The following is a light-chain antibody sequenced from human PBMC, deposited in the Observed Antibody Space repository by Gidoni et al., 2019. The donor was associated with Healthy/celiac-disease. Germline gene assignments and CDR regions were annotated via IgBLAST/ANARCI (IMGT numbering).Light chain of an antibody. CDR1: QSVSSY. V-gene: IGKV3-11*01. CDR2: DAS. Sequence: EIVLTQSPATLSLSPGDRATLSCRASQSVSSYLAWYQQKPGQAPRLLNYDASNRATGLPAGFSGSGSGTDFTLTISSLEPEDFAVYCCQQRSNWPPVTFGGGTKVEIK. J-gene: IGKJ4*01. CDR3: QQRSNWPPVT.